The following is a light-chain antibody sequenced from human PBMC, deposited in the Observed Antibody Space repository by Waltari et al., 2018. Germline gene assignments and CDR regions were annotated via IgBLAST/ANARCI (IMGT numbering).Light chain of an antibody. V-gene: IGKV3-11*01. CDR3: QQRSNWPRP. CDR1: QSVRGY. CDR2: DAS. Sequence: IFFTQSPATLSLSPGERATLSCRASQSVRGYLALYQQKPGQAPRLLIHDASNRATGIPARFSGSGSEKDLTLSISRLEPDDFAVYYCQQRSNWPRPFGGGTKVVIK. J-gene: IGKJ4*01.